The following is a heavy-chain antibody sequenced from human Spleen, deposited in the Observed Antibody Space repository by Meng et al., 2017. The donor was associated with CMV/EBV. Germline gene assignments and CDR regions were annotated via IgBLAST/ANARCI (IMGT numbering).Heavy chain of an antibody. D-gene: IGHD5-12*01. J-gene: IGHJ4*02. CDR3: ARSGRGYHKFSYLDY. Sequence: GESLKISCAVSGFTISTNYMSWVRQAPGKGLEWVAVISHDGDYKFYADSVKGRFTISRDNSKNTLYMQMNSLRAEDTAIYYCARSGRGYHKFSYLDYWGQGTRVTVSS. V-gene: IGHV3-30-3*01. CDR1: GFTISTNY. CDR2: ISHDGDYK.